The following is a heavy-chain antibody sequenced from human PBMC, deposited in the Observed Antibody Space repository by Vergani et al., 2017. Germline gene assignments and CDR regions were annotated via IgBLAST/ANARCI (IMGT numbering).Heavy chain of an antibody. D-gene: IGHD3-22*01. CDR1: GFTFSDYY. V-gene: IGHV3-11*05. CDR2: ISSSSSYT. CDR3: AREQGYYYDSSGYYVRLNWFDP. J-gene: IGHJ5*02. Sequence: QVQLVESGGGLVKPGGSLRLSCAASGFTFSDYYMSWIRQAPGKGLEWVSYISSSSSYTNYADSVKGRFTISRDNAKNSLYLQMNSLRAEDTAVYYCAREQGYYYDSSGYYVRLNWFDPWGQGTLVTVSS.